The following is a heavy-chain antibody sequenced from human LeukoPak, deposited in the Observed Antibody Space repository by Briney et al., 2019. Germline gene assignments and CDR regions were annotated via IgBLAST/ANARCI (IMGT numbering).Heavy chain of an antibody. CDR2: ISNSGRGT. CDR1: GFIFSNYA. D-gene: IGHD3-3*01. Sequence: GGSLRLSCAASGFIFSNYAMNWVRQGPGKGLEWVSSISNSGRGTYYADFVQGRFIIPRDNSKSTVYLQMNSLRAEDTAVYYCAKDYDFWSGYPRWWGQGTLVTVSS. V-gene: IGHV3-23*01. CDR3: AKDYDFWSGYPRW. J-gene: IGHJ4*02.